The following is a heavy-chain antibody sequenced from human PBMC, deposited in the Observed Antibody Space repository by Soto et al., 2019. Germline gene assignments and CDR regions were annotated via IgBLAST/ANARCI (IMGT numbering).Heavy chain of an antibody. CDR3: ARDGWQMVRGVSISGGMDV. D-gene: IGHD3-10*01. Sequence: NPSETLSLTCTVSGGSVSSGDYFWSWLRQSPGKRLEWIGYISYSGSAYYNPSLKSRFTISIDTSKKQFSLNLRSVTAADTAVYYCARDGWQMVRGVSISGGMDVWGQGTTVTVSS. V-gene: IGHV4-30-4*08. CDR1: GGSVSSGDYF. J-gene: IGHJ6*02. CDR2: ISYSGSA.